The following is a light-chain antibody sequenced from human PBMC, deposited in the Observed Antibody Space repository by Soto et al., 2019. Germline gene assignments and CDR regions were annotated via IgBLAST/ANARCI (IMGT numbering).Light chain of an antibody. J-gene: IGLJ1*01. V-gene: IGLV2-11*01. CDR1: SSDVGGYNY. Sequence: QSVLTQLRSVSGSPGQSVTISCTGTSSDVGGYNYVSWYQQHPGRAPKAMIYDVSKRPSGVPDRFSGSKSGNTASLTISGLQAEDEADYYCCSYAGSYTYVFGTGTKVTVL. CDR3: CSYAGSYTYV. CDR2: DVS.